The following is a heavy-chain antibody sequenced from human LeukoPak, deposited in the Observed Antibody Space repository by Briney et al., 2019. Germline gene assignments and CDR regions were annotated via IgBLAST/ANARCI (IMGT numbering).Heavy chain of an antibody. CDR2: ISGGGGST. Sequence: GGSLPLPCAASGFTFSSYSMSWVRQAPGKGLEWVSVISGGGGSTYYADSVKGRFTISRDNSKNTLYLQMNSLRAEDTAVYYCARERRYFDYWGQGALVTVSS. CDR3: ARERRYFDY. CDR1: GFTFSSYS. V-gene: IGHV3-23*01. J-gene: IGHJ4*02.